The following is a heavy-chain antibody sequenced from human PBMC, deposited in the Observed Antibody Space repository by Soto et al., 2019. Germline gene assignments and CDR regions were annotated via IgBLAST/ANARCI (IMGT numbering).Heavy chain of an antibody. CDR2: IYHSGST. J-gene: IGHJ6*02. CDR3: ATSPSSYYYYGMDV. V-gene: IGHV4-59*12. Sequence: SETLSLTCTVSGGSISSYYWSWIRQPPGKGLEWIGDIYHSGSTNYNPSLKTRVTISVDTSKNQFSLKLSSVTAADTAVYYCATSPSSYYYYGMDVWGQGTTVTVSS. CDR1: GGSISSYY.